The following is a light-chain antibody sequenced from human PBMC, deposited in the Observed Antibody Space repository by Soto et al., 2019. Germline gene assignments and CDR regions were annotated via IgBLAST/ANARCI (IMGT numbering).Light chain of an antibody. Sequence: DIVMTQSPDSLAVSLGERATINCKSSQSVLYSSNNKNYLAWYQQKPGQPPKLLIYWASTRESGVPDRFSGSGYGTDFNLTISSLQAEDVAVYYCQQYYRPWTFGQGTKVEIK. CDR3: QQYYRPWT. J-gene: IGKJ1*01. CDR1: QSVLYSSNNKNY. CDR2: WAS. V-gene: IGKV4-1*01.